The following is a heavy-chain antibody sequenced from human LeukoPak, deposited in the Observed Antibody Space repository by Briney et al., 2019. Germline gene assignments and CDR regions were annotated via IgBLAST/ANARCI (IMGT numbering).Heavy chain of an antibody. Sequence: SETLSLTCTVSGGSISSYYWSWIRQPPGKGLEWIGYIYYSGSTNYNPSLKSRVTISVDTSKNQFSLKLSSVTAADTAVYYCARGRGPYSALGHYFDSWGQGTLVTVSS. D-gene: IGHD4/OR15-4a*01. J-gene: IGHJ4*02. V-gene: IGHV4-59*01. CDR1: GGSISSYY. CDR3: ARGRGPYSALGHYFDS. CDR2: IYYSGST.